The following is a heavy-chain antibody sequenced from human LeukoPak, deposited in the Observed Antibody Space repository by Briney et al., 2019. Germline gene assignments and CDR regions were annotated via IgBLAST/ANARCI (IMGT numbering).Heavy chain of an antibody. D-gene: IGHD1-1*01. V-gene: IGHV3-23*01. CDR1: GFTFNNYA. J-gene: IGHJ4*02. Sequence: GGSLRLSCASSGFTFNNYAMTWVRQAPGKGLGWVSSITASGGSTYCADSVKGRFTISRDNSKNTLYLQMSSLRAEDTAVYYCARDYPTSGIVTIFDCWGQGTLVTVSS. CDR2: ITASGGST. CDR3: ARDYPTSGIVTIFDC.